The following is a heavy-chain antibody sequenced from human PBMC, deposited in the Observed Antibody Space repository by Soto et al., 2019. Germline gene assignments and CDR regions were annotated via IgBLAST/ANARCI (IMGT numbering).Heavy chain of an antibody. D-gene: IGHD3-22*01. CDR2: INPNRGST. V-gene: IGHV1-69*08. J-gene: IGHJ4*02. CDR1: RGTFSSYT. CDR3: ARAGVVVDHGPSI. Sequence: GASVKVSCKASRGTFSSYTISWVRQAPGQGLEWIGRINPNRGSTNYAQKFQGRVTITRDTSTSTAYMELSSVTAADTAVYYCARAGVVVDHGPSIWGQGTLVTVSS.